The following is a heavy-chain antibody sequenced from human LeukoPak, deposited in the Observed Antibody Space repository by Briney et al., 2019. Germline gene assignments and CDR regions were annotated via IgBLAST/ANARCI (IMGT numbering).Heavy chain of an antibody. J-gene: IGHJ6*03. Sequence: GGSLRLSCAASGFTFSSYWMHWVRQAPGKGLVWVSRINSDGSSTSYADSVRGRFTISRDNAKNTLYLQMNSLRAEDTAVYYCATPTITIFGVVTSYYMDVWGKGTTVTVSS. CDR2: INSDGSST. D-gene: IGHD3-3*01. CDR3: ATPTITIFGVVTSYYMDV. V-gene: IGHV3-74*01. CDR1: GFTFSSYW.